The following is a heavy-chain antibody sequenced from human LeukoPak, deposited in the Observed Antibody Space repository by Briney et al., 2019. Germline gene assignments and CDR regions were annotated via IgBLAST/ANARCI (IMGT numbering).Heavy chain of an antibody. CDR3: ASSFLASNNWFDP. J-gene: IGHJ5*02. CDR2: IYHSGST. CDR1: GYSISSGYY. Sequence: SETLSLTCAVSGYSISSGYYWGWIRPPPGKGLEWIGSIYHSGSTYYNPSLKSRVTISVDTSKNQFSLKLSSVTAADKAVYYCASSFLASNNWFDPWGQGTLVTVSS. V-gene: IGHV4-38-2*01. D-gene: IGHD3-3*02.